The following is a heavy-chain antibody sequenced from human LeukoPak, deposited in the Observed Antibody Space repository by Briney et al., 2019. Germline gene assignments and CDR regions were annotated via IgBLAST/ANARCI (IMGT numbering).Heavy chain of an antibody. CDR3: ARDSYCSSTSCYGHLGRIDY. Sequence: PGVSLRLSCAASGFTFSSYWMSWVRQAPGKGLEWVANIKQDGSEKYYVDSVKGRFTISRDNAKNSLYLQMNSLRAEDTAVYYCARDSYCSSTSCYGHLGRIDYWGQGTLVTVSS. CDR1: GFTFSSYW. V-gene: IGHV3-7*01. CDR2: IKQDGSEK. J-gene: IGHJ4*02. D-gene: IGHD2-2*01.